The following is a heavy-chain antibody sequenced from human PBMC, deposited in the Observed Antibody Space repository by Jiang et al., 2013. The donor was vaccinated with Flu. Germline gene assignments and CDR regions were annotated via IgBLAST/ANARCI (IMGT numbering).Heavy chain of an antibody. Sequence: QLLESGGGLIQPGGSLRLSCAAAGFTFSSYNMNWVRQAPGKGLEWVSYISSGSSTIYYADSVKGRFTVSRDNAKNSLYLQMSSLRAEDTAVYYCARAPGEVDYWGQGTLVTVSS. D-gene: IGHD4-17*01. J-gene: IGHJ4*02. CDR1: GFTFSSYN. CDR2: ISSGSSTI. CDR3: ARAPGEVDY. V-gene: IGHV3-48*01.